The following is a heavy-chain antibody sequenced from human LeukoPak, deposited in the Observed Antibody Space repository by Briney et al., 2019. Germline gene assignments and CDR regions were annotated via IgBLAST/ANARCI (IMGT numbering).Heavy chain of an antibody. CDR1: GVSVSDGRYY. Sequence: PSETLSLTCNVSGVSVSDGRYYWTWIRQHPGKGLEWIGYKYYSGSAKYNPSLKSRLTISIDTSKNQFSLQLSSVTAADTATYYCATPYCSSISCLDVFNAWGPGTRVIVSS. CDR2: KYYSGSA. D-gene: IGHD2-2*01. V-gene: IGHV4-31*03. CDR3: ATPYCSSISCLDVFNA. J-gene: IGHJ3*01.